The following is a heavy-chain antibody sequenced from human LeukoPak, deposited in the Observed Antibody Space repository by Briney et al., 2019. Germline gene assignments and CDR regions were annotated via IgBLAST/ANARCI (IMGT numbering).Heavy chain of an antibody. CDR2: IRYDGTND. CDR3: ARVTAAIIDS. D-gene: IGHD6-25*01. CDR1: GFTFSSYG. J-gene: IGHJ4*02. V-gene: IGHV3-30*02. Sequence: GGSLRLSCAASGFTFSSYGMHWVRQAPDRGLEWVAFIRYDGTNDYYADSVKGRFTISRDNSKNTLYLQMNSLRMEDTAVYFCARVTAAIIDSWGQGTLVSVSS.